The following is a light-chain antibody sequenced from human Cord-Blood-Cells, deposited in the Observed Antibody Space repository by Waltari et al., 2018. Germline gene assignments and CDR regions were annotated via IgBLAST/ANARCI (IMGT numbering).Light chain of an antibody. CDR2: EVS. V-gene: IGLV2-11*01. CDR3: CSYAGSYTWV. Sequence: QSALTQPSSVSGAPGQSVTISCTVTSSDVDGYNYVHWYHQNPGKAPKLMIYEVSKRPSGVPDRFSCCKSGNMASLTISGRQAEDEVDYYCCSYAGSYTWVFGGGTKLTVL. J-gene: IGLJ3*02. CDR1: SSDVDGYNY.